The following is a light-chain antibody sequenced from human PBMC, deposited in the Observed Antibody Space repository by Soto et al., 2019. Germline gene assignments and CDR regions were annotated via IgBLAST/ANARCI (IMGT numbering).Light chain of an antibody. Sequence: QPVLTQPPSVSGAPGQRVTISCTGSSCNIGAGYDVHWYQQLPGTAPKLLIYGSSNRPSGVPDRFSGSKSGTSASLAITGLQAEDEADYYCQSYDSSLSRSVFGTGTKVTVL. CDR1: SCNIGAGYD. V-gene: IGLV1-40*01. CDR3: QSYDSSLSRSV. CDR2: GSS. J-gene: IGLJ1*01.